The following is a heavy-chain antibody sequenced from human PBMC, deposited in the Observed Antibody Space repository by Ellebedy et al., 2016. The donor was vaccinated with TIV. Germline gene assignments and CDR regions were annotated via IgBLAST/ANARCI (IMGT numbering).Heavy chain of an antibody. V-gene: IGHV1-2*02. CDR3: ARDRLLWFGEKSYDAFDI. CDR1: GYTFTGYY. D-gene: IGHD3-10*01. Sequence: AASVKVSCKASGYTFTGYYMHWVRQAPGQGLEWMGWINPNSGGTNYAQKFQGRVTMTRDTSISTAYMELSRLRSDDTAVYYCARDRLLWFGEKSYDAFDIWGQGTMVTVSS. J-gene: IGHJ3*02. CDR2: INPNSGGT.